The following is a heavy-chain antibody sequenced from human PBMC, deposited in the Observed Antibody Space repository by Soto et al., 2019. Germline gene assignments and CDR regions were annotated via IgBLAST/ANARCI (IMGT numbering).Heavy chain of an antibody. CDR2: INPTSGST. V-gene: IGHV1-46*01. Sequence: QVQLVQSGAEVKKPGASVKVSCKASGYTFTNYYIHWVRQAPGQGLEWMGIINPTSGSTNYAQKFQVRFTLTYDTSTTTVYMELSGLRSEDTAVLYCARDLAAGDHWGQGTLVTVSS. D-gene: IGHD6-13*01. CDR1: GYTFTNYY. CDR3: ARDLAAGDH. J-gene: IGHJ4*02.